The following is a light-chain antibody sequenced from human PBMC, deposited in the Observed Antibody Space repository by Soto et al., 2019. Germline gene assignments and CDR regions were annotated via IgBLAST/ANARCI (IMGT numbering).Light chain of an antibody. CDR1: EDISSH. CDR2: SAS. V-gene: IGKV1-9*01. Sequence: DIHLTQSPACLSASIGDKVTITCRASEDISSHLAWYQRRPGKPPNLLIYSASTLKSGVPSRFSGGGSETDFTLPIRSLQREDFAAYFCQENNSYPVTFGGGTKVDIQ. J-gene: IGKJ4*01. CDR3: QENNSYPVT.